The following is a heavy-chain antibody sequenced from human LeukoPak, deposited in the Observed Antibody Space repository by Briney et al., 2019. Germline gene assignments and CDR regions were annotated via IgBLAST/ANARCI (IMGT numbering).Heavy chain of an antibody. D-gene: IGHD2-2*01. CDR2: ISSSSSYI. CDR1: GFTFSSYS. Sequence: GGSLRLSCAASGFTFSSYSMNWVRQAPGKGLEWVSSISSSSSYIYYADSVKGRFTISRDNAKNSLYLQMDSLRAEDTAVYYCATHTRRSTGNYYYYMDVWGKGTTVTVSS. J-gene: IGHJ6*03. V-gene: IGHV3-21*01. CDR3: ATHTRRSTGNYYYYMDV.